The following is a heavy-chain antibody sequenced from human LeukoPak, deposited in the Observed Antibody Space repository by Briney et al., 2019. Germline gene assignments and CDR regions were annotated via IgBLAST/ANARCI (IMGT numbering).Heavy chain of an antibody. D-gene: IGHD3-3*01. CDR2: INPSNSDT. Sequence: GESLKTSCKGFGYSFTIYWIAWVRQMPGKGLEWMGLINPSNSDTKYSPSFQGQVTISADKSITTAYLQWSNLKASDTAMYYCARRYTIFGVITIDYWGQGTLVTVSS. J-gene: IGHJ4*02. V-gene: IGHV5-51*01. CDR3: ARRYTIFGVITIDY. CDR1: GYSFTIYW.